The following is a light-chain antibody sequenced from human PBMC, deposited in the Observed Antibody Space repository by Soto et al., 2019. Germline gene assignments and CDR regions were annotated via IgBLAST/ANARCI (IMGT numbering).Light chain of an antibody. CDR2: DAS. Sequence: EIVLTQSPATLSLSPGERATLSCRTSQSVSSYFAWYQQKPGRAPRLLIYDASSRATGIPARFIGSGSGTDFTLTISSLEPEDFAVYYCQQRSNWPITFGRGTRLEIK. J-gene: IGKJ5*01. CDR3: QQRSNWPIT. V-gene: IGKV3-11*01. CDR1: QSVSSY.